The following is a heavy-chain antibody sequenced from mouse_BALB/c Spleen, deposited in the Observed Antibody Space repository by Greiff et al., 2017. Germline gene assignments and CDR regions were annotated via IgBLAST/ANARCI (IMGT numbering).Heavy chain of an antibody. CDR2: ISSGSSTI. J-gene: IGHJ3*01. D-gene: IGHD1-1*01. Sequence: EVKLVESGGGLVHPGGSRKLSCAASGFTFSSFGMHWVRQAPEKGLEWVAYISSGSSTIYYADTVKGRFTISRDNPKNTLFLQMTSLRSEDTAMYYCARLYYYGSSLAYWGQGTLVTVSA. V-gene: IGHV5-17*02. CDR3: ARLYYYGSSLAY. CDR1: GFTFSSFG.